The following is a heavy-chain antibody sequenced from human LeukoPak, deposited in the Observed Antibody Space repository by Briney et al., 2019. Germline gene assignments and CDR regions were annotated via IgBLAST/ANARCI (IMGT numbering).Heavy chain of an antibody. CDR1: GGSFSGYY. J-gene: IGHJ3*02. CDR3: ARHGRYYYGSGSYYMTAFDI. CDR2: INHSGST. V-gene: IGHV4-34*01. Sequence: ASETLPLTCAVYGGSFSGYYRSWIRQPPGKGLEWIGEINHSGSTNYNPSLKSRVTISVDTSKNQFSLKLSSVTAADTAVYYCARHGRYYYGSGSYYMTAFDIWGQGTMVTVSS. D-gene: IGHD3-10*01.